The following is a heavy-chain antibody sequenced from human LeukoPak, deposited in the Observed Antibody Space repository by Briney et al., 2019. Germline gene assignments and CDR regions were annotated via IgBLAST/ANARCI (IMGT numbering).Heavy chain of an antibody. CDR2: ISAYNGNT. CDR3: AREYGSGSYWFDY. Sequence: ASVKVSXKASGGTFSSYAISWVRQAPGQGLEWMGWISAYNGNTNYAQKLQGRVTMTTDTSTSTAYMELRSLRSDDTAVYYCAREYGSGSYWFDYWGQGTLVTVSS. V-gene: IGHV1-18*01. J-gene: IGHJ4*02. CDR1: GGTFSSYA. D-gene: IGHD3-10*01.